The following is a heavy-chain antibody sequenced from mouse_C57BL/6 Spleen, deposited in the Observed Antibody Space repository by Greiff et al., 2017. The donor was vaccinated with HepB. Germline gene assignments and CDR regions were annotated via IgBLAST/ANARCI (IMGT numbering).Heavy chain of an antibody. J-gene: IGHJ2*01. CDR3: ARSGYYGTLFDY. CDR2: IDPSDSYT. Sequence: QVQLQQPGAELVMPGASVKLSCKASGYTFTSYWMHWVKPRPGQGLEWIGEIDPSDSYTNYNQKFKGKSTLTVDKSSSTAYMQLSSLTSEDSAVYYCARSGYYGTLFDYWGQGTTLTVSS. V-gene: IGHV1-69*01. D-gene: IGHD1-1*01. CDR1: GYTFTSYW.